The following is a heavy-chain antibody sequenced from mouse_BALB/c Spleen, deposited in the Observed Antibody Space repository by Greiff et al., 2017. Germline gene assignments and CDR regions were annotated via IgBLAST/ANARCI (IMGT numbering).Heavy chain of an antibody. V-gene: IGHV5-12-1*01. J-gene: IGHJ4*01. D-gene: IGHD2-4*01. CDR1: GFAFSSYD. CDR2: ISSGSSTI. Sequence: EVQGVESGGGLVKPGGSLKLSCAASGFAFSSYDMSWVRQTPEKRLEWVAYISSGSSTIYYADTVKGRFTISRDNPKNTLFLQMTSLRSEDTAMYYCARRGDYDPLYYAMDYWGQGTSVTVSS. CDR3: ARRGDYDPLYYAMDY.